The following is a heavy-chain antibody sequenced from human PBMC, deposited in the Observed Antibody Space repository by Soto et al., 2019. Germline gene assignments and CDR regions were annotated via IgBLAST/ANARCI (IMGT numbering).Heavy chain of an antibody. V-gene: IGHV3-64*01. CDR2: ISSNGVGT. Sequence: PGGSLRLSCAASGFTFSSYWMQWVRQAPGKGLEYVSGISSNGVGTYYANSVQGRFTISRDNSKNTVYLQMGSLRPEDMAVYYCARRARPDFYYMDVWGKGTTVTVSS. CDR1: GFTFSSYW. CDR3: ARRARPDFYYMDV. D-gene: IGHD6-6*01. J-gene: IGHJ6*03.